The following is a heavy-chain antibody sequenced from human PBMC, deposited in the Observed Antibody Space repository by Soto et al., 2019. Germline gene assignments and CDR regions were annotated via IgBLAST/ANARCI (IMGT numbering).Heavy chain of an antibody. CDR2: FDPEDGET. CDR1: GYTLTELS. J-gene: IGHJ5*02. V-gene: IGHV1-24*01. CDR3: ATYPGGSSSWYGWFDP. Sequence: ASVKVSCKVSGYTLTELSMHWVRQAPGKGLEWMGGFDPEDGETIYAQKFQGRVNMTEDTSTDTAYMELSSLRSEDTAVYYCATYPGGSSSWYGWFDPWGQGTLVPVSS. D-gene: IGHD6-13*01.